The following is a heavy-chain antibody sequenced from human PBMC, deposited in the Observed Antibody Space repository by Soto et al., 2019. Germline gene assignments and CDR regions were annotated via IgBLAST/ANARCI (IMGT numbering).Heavy chain of an antibody. J-gene: IGHJ4*02. CDR2: IYYSGST. CDR3: ARALRYFDWSGPHFDY. Sequence: KPSETLSLTCTVSGGSVSSYYWSWIRQSPEKGLEWIGYIYYSGSTKYKPSLKSRVTISVDTSKNQFSLKVSSATAADTAVYYCARALRYFDWSGPHFDYWGQGTLVTVSS. V-gene: IGHV4-59*08. CDR1: GGSVSSYY. D-gene: IGHD3-9*01.